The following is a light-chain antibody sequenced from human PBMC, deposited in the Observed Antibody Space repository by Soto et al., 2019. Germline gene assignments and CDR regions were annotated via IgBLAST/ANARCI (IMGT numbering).Light chain of an antibody. CDR2: AAS. CDR3: QQSYSSPIT. J-gene: IGKJ2*01. V-gene: IGKV1-39*01. CDR1: QSISTY. Sequence: DIQMTQSPSSLSASVGDRVTISCRASQSISTYLNWYRQKPGKAPELLIYAASSLQSGVPSRFSGSGSGTDFTLTISNLQTEDFSSYYCQQSYSSPITFGQGTKLEI.